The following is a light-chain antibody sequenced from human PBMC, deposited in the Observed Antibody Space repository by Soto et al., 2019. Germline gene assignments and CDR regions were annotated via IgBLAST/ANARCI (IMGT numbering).Light chain of an antibody. CDR2: XFS. J-gene: IGLJ1*01. V-gene: IGLV2-14*01. CDR1: SSDVGGYNY. CDR3: SSYTSSSPYV. Sequence: QSALTQPASVSGSPGQSITISCTGTSSDVGGYNYVSWYQQHPGKAPTLMIYXFSNRPSGVSNRFSGSKSGNTASLTISGLQAEDEADYYCSSYTSSSPYVFGTGTKVTVL.